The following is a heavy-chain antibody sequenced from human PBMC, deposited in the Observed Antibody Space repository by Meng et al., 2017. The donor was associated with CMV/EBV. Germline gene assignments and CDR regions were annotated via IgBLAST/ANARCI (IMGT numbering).Heavy chain of an antibody. D-gene: IGHD3-3*01. V-gene: IGHV4-59*01. CDR3: AREGGHYDFWSGYAQLGYFDY. CDR1: GGSISSYY. CDR2: IYYSGST. J-gene: IGHJ4*02. Sequence: SETLSLTCTVSGGSISSYYWSWIRQPPGKGLEWIGYIYYSGSTNYNPSLKSRVTISVDTSKNQFSLKLSSVTAADTAVYYCAREGGHYDFWSGYAQLGYFDYWGQGTLVTVSS.